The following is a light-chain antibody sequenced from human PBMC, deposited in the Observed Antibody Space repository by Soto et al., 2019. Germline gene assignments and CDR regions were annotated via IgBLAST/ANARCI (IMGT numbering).Light chain of an antibody. CDR3: KSYAVSNTYV. Sequence: QSAPTQPPAASGSPGQSVTICCTGTENGIGVYAFVSWYQQPTGKGPRPIIYEVVQRPSGVPDRFSGSKYGKTASLTVAGLHAADESDYFYKSYAVSNTYVFGRGTKV. V-gene: IGLV2-8*01. J-gene: IGLJ1*01. CDR2: EVV. CDR1: ENGIGVYAF.